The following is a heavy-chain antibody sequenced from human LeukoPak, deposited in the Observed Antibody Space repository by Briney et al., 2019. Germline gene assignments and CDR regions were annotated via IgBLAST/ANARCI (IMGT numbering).Heavy chain of an antibody. CDR3: AKGEHCSSTSCYYQILDY. J-gene: IGHJ4*02. V-gene: IGHV3-23*01. CDR1: GFTFNNYA. D-gene: IGHD2-2*01. Sequence: GGSLRLSCAASGFTFNNYAMTWVRQAPGKGLEWVSSISPGGGSTYYADSVKGRFTISRDNSKNTLYLQMNSPRADDAAVYYCAKGEHCSSTSCYYQILDYWGQGTLVTVSS. CDR2: ISPGGGST.